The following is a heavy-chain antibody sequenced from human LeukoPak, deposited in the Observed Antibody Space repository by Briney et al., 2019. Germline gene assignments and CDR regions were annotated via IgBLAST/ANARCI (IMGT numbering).Heavy chain of an antibody. Sequence: GGSLRLSCAASGFTFSSYSMNWVRQAPGKGLEWVSSISSSSSYIYYADSVKGRFTISRDNAKNSLYLQMNSLRAEDTAVYYCARDLRSLLPYYYCGMDVWGQGTTDTVSS. CDR1: GFTFSSYS. D-gene: IGHD3-22*01. V-gene: IGHV3-21*01. J-gene: IGHJ6*02. CDR3: ARDLRSLLPYYYCGMDV. CDR2: ISSSSSYI.